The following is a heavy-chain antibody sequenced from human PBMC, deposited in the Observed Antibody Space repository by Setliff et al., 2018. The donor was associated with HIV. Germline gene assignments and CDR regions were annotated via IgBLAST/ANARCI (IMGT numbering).Heavy chain of an antibody. CDR2: ILYSGST. J-gene: IGHJ4*02. CDR3: ARSGWNYPFDF. CDR1: GGSISSGGYY. Sequence: SETLSLTCTVSGGSISSGGYYWSWIRQHPGQGLEWIVYILYSGSTYYNPSLKSRVTVSVDTSKNQFSLKLSSVSAADTAVYYCARSGWNYPFDFWGQGTLVTVSS. V-gene: IGHV4-31*03. D-gene: IGHD1-7*01.